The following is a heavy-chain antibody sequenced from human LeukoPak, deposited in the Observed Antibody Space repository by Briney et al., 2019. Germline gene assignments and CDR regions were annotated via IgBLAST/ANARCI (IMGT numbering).Heavy chain of an antibody. CDR3: ARAGLGSYYYGSGVAYYYYYMDV. D-gene: IGHD3-10*01. V-gene: IGHV4-4*07. J-gene: IGHJ6*03. CDR2: IYTSGST. CDR1: GGSISSYY. Sequence: SETLSLTCTVSGGSISSYYWSWIRQPAGKGLEWIGRIYTSGSTNYNPSLKSRVTMSVDTSKNQFSLKLSSVTAADTAVYYCARAGLGSYYYGSGVAYYYYYMDVWGKGTTVTVSS.